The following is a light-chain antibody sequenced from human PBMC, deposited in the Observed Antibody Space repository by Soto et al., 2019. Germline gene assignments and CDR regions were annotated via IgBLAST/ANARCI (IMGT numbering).Light chain of an antibody. Sequence: EIVMTQSPATLSVSPGERATLSCRASQSIRNNLAWYQQKPGQAPRLLIYGASTRATGIPARFSGSGSGTEFALTISSLQSEDFAVYYCQQYKNWPPITFGQGTRLEIK. CDR3: QQYKNWPPIT. CDR1: QSIRNN. CDR2: GAS. J-gene: IGKJ5*01. V-gene: IGKV3-15*01.